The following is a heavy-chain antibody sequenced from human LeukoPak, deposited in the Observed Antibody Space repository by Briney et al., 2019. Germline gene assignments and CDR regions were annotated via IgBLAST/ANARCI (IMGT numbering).Heavy chain of an antibody. J-gene: IGHJ4*02. D-gene: IGHD2/OR15-2a*01. V-gene: IGHV3-33*01. CDR1: GFTFSSYG. Sequence: GGSLRLSCAASGFTFSSYGMHWVRQAPGKGLEWVALIWYDGSNKYYADSVKGRLTISRDNSKNTLYLQMNSLRAEDTAVYYCAREGPRGNSQFDYWGQATLVTVSS. CDR3: AREGPRGNSQFDY. CDR2: IWYDGSNK.